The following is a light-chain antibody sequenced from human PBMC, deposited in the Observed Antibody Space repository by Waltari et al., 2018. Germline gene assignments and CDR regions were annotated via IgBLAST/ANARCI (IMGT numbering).Light chain of an antibody. V-gene: IGLV3-25*03. Sequence: SYALTQLPSVSVSPGQTARLTCSGDALPTQYVYWYQQQSGQAPILVIYKDNKRPSGIPERFSGSTSGTTKTLTISGVQAEDEADYYCQSSDISATWVFGGGTKLTVL. CDR1: ALPTQY. CDR2: KDN. CDR3: QSSDISATWV. J-gene: IGLJ3*02.